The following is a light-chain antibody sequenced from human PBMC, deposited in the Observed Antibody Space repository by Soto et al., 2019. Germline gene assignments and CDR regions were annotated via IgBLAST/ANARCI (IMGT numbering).Light chain of an antibody. CDR3: QQYNSYSWT. J-gene: IGKJ1*01. V-gene: IGKV1-5*03. CDR2: KAS. CDR1: QSISPW. Sequence: DIQMTQSPSTLSASVGDRVTITCRASQSISPWLAWYQQKPGKAPKLLIYKASSLESGVPSRFSGSGSGTEFTLTISRLQPDDFATYYCQQYNSYSWTFGQGTKVEIK.